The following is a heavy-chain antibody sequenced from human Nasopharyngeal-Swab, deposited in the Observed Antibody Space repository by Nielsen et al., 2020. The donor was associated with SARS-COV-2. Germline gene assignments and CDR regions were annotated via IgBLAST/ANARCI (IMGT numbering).Heavy chain of an antibody. J-gene: IGHJ4*02. D-gene: IGHD3-10*01. Sequence: ASVKVSCKASGYTFTSYAMHWVRQAPGQRLEWMGWINAGNGNTKYSQKFQGGVTITRDTSASTAYMELSSLRSEDTAVYYCAADQGVQGARGDYWGQGTLVTVSS. CDR1: GYTFTSYA. CDR3: AADQGVQGARGDY. V-gene: IGHV1-3*01. CDR2: INAGNGNT.